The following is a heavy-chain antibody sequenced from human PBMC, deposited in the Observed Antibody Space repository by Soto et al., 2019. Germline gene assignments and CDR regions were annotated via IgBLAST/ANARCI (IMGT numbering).Heavy chain of an antibody. D-gene: IGHD6-19*01. V-gene: IGHV4-59*01. CDR3: ARDVAGKGDY. Sequence: SETLSLTCTVSGGSISSYYWSCIRQPPGKGLEWIGYIYYSGSTNYNPSLKSRVTISVDTSKNQVSLKLSSVTAADTAVYYCARDVAGKGDYWGQGTLVTV. J-gene: IGHJ4*02. CDR1: GGSISSYY. CDR2: IYYSGST.